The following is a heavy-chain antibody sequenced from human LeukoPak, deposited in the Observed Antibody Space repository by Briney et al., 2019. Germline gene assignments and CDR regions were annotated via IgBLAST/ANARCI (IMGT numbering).Heavy chain of an antibody. CDR3: ARGGGIYGLWDY. CDR2: IYSDGSSY. Sequence: GGSLRLSCAASGFTFSSYWMHWVRHAPGKGLVWVSRIYSDGSSYTADSVKGRFAISRGNAKDTLYLQMNSLRVEDTAVYYCARGGGIYGLWDYWGQGTLVTVSS. CDR1: GFTFSSYW. V-gene: IGHV3-74*03. D-gene: IGHD1-26*01. J-gene: IGHJ4*02.